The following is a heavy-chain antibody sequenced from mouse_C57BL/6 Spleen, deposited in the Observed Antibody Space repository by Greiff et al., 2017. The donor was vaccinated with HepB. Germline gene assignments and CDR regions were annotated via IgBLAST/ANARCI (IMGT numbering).Heavy chain of an antibody. J-gene: IGHJ2*01. CDR1: GYTFTSYW. Sequence: QVQLQQPGAELVMPGASVKLCCKASGYTFTSYWMHWVKQRPGQGLEWIGEIDPSDSYTNYNQKFKGKSTLTVDKSSSTAYMQLSSLTSEDSAVYYCAREGIVAFDYWGQGTTLTVSS. CDR2: IDPSDSYT. V-gene: IGHV1-69*01. D-gene: IGHD1-1*01. CDR3: AREGIVAFDY.